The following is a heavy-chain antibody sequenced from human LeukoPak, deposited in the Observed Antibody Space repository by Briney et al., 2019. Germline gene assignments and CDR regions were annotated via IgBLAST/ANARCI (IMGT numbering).Heavy chain of an antibody. CDR2: IYPGDSDT. CDR1: GYSFTSYW. Sequence: GASLQISCKGSGYSFTSYWIGWVRPLPGKGLEWMGIIYPGDSDTRYSPSFQGQVTISADKSISTAYLQWSSLKASDTAMYYCARLGSGWSGEPNWFDPWGQGTLLTVSS. CDR3: ARLGSGWSGEPNWFDP. V-gene: IGHV5-51*01. D-gene: IGHD6-19*01. J-gene: IGHJ5*02.